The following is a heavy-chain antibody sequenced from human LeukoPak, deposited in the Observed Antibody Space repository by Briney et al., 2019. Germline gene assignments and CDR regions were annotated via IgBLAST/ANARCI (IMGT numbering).Heavy chain of an antibody. CDR2: IYSGGTI. CDR1: GFSDRTNY. V-gene: IGHV3-53*01. D-gene: IGHD3-22*01. J-gene: IGHJ3*01. Sequence: GVSVTLSCAASGFSDRTNYKSWVRQAPGKALEWLTVIYSGGTIRYGDSVKGRFTISRDNSRDTLHLQMNSLRVDDTAVYYCVRAVHHLFYSDSSGYYGDAFDVWGQGTVVTVSS. CDR3: VRAVHHLFYSDSSGYYGDAFDV.